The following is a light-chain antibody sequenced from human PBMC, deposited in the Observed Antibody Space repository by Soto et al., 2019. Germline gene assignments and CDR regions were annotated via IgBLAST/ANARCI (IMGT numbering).Light chain of an antibody. Sequence: DIQMTQSPSTLSASVGDRVTITCRASESVSRWLALYQQKPGRTPKLLIYQASTLETVVTSMFSGSGSGTEFTLPISSMQPDDFATYYCYQYNASFQAIGQGTKLEIK. CDR2: QAS. CDR3: YQYNASFQA. J-gene: IGKJ1*01. CDR1: ESVSRW. V-gene: IGKV1-5*03.